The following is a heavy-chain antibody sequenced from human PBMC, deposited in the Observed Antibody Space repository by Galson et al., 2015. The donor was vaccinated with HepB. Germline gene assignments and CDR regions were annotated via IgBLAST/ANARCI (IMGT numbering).Heavy chain of an antibody. CDR1: GLTVSSSV. V-gene: IGHV3-23*01. J-gene: IGHJ4*02. D-gene: IGHD1-26*01. CDR2: IGVGT. Sequence: SLRLSCAASGLTVSSSVMSWVRQAPGQGLEWVSTIGVGTYYTDSVKGRFTISRDNSKNTLYLQMNSLRAEDTAVYYCAKAQLQDSYFDYWGQGTLVTVSS. CDR3: AKAQLQDSYFDY.